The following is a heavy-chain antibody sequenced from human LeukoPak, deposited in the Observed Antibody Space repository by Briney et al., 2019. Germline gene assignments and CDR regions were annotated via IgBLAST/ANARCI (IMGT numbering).Heavy chain of an antibody. D-gene: IGHD6-13*01. J-gene: IGHJ4*02. CDR3: ARGRIAAASRGRLDY. V-gene: IGHV4-59*12. Sequence: SETLSLTCTVSGGSISSYYWSWIRQPPGKGLEWIGYIYYSGSTNYNPSLKSRVTISVDTSKNQFSLKLSSVTAADTAVYYCARGRIAAASRGRLDYWGQGTLVTVSS. CDR1: GGSISSYY. CDR2: IYYSGST.